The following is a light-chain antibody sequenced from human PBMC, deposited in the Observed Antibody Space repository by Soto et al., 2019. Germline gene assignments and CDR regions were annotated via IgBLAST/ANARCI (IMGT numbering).Light chain of an antibody. J-gene: IGKJ4*01. Sequence: IVLTHSPATLSLSPGPRATLSCSASQSVSSKLAWYQQKPGQAPRLLIYGASTRATGIPARFSGSGSGTEFTLTISSLQSEDFAVYYCQQYNNWPPLTFGGGTKVDIK. CDR2: GAS. CDR3: QQYNNWPPLT. V-gene: IGKV3D-15*01. CDR1: QSVSSK.